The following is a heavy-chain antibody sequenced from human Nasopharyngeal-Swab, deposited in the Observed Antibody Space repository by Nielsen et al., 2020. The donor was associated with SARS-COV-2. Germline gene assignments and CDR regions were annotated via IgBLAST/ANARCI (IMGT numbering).Heavy chain of an antibody. Sequence: GGSLRLSCAASGFTFSNYRMRWVRQAPGKGLVWVSRINGDGSSLNYADFVKGRFTISTDNAKSTLYLEMNSLRAEDTAVYYCARGRGSSTSMIGYWGQGTPVTVSS. CDR3: ARGRGSSTSMIGY. CDR2: INGDGSSL. V-gene: IGHV3-74*01. J-gene: IGHJ4*02. CDR1: GFTFSNYR. D-gene: IGHD2/OR15-2a*01.